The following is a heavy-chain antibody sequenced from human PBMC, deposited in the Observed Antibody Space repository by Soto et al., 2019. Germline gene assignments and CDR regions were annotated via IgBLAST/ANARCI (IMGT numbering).Heavy chain of an antibody. J-gene: IGHJ6*02. Sequence: TSETLSLTCTVSGGSMSPYYWSWIRQPPGKGLEWIANIYYRGNTNYNPSFESRVTISIDTSKNQFSLKLNSMTAADTAVYYCARHSKKPGDFDYYYGIDVRGQGTTVTGSS. CDR2: IYYRGNT. D-gene: IGHD1-1*01. V-gene: IGHV4-59*08. CDR3: ARHSKKPGDFDYYYGIDV. CDR1: GGSMSPYY.